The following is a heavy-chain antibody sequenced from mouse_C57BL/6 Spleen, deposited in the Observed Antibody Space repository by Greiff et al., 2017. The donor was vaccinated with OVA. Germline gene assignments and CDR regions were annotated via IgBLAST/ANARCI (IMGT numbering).Heavy chain of an antibody. CDR1: GYTFTSYW. D-gene: IGHD1-1*02. CDR3: ARLSGVWFAY. CDR2: IDPSDSYT. J-gene: IGHJ3*01. Sequence: QVQLQQPGAELVMPGASVKLSCKASGYTFTSYWMHWVKQRPGQGLEWIGEIDPSDSYTNYNQKFKGKSTLTVDKSSSTAYMQLSSLTSEDSAVYYFARLSGVWFAYWGQGTLVTVSA. V-gene: IGHV1-69*01.